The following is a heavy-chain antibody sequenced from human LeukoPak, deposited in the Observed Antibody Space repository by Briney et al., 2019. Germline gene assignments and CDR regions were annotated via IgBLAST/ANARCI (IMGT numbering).Heavy chain of an antibody. J-gene: IGHJ4*02. CDR1: GFTVSSYS. V-gene: IGHV3-21*01. D-gene: IGHD2-15*01. CDR2: ISSSSSYI. Sequence: GGSLRLSCAASGFTVSSYSMNWVRQAPGKGLEWVSSISSSSSYIYYADSVKGRFTISRDNAKNSLYLQMNSLRAEDTAVYYCARAGGSYSSFDYWGQGTLVTVSS. CDR3: ARAGGSYSSFDY.